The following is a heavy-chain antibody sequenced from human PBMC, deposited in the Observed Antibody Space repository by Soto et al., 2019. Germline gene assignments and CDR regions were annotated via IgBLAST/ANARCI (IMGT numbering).Heavy chain of an antibody. D-gene: IGHD6-19*01. Sequence: GSLGLSCAASGFTFSSYGMHWVRQAPGKGLEWVAVISYDGSNKYYADSVKGRFTISRDNSKNTLYLQMNSLRAEDTAVYYCAKDPGQWLTVYYYYGMDVWGQGTTVTVSS. J-gene: IGHJ6*02. CDR1: GFTFSSYG. V-gene: IGHV3-30*18. CDR3: AKDPGQWLTVYYYYGMDV. CDR2: ISYDGSNK.